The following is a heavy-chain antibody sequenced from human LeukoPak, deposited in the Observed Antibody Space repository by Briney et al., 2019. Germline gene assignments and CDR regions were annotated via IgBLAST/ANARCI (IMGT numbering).Heavy chain of an antibody. V-gene: IGHV3-23*01. CDR1: GFTFSSYA. J-gene: IGHJ6*03. CDR3: AKDRSKGYYYYYMDV. Sequence: GGSLRLSCAASGFTFSSYAMSWVRQAPGKGLEWVSAISGSGGSTYYADSVKGRFTISRDNSKNTLYLQMNSLRAEDTAVYYCAKDRSKGYYYYYMDVWGKGTTVTVSS. D-gene: IGHD5/OR15-5a*01. CDR2: ISGSGGST.